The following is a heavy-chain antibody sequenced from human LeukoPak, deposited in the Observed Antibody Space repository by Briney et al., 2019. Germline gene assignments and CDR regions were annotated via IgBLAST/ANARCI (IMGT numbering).Heavy chain of an antibody. V-gene: IGHV1-3*01. CDR2: INAGNGNT. D-gene: IGHD3-3*01. CDR3: ARDQRITIFGVVPNWFDP. Sequence: GASVKVSCKASGYTFTIYAMHWVRQAPGQRLEWMGWINAGNGNTKYSQKFQGRVTITRDTSASTAYMELSSLRSEDTAVYYCARDQRITIFGVVPNWFDPWGQGTLVTVSS. J-gene: IGHJ5*02. CDR1: GYTFTIYA.